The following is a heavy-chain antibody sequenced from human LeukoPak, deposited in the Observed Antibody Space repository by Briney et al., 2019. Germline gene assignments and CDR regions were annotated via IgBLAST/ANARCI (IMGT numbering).Heavy chain of an antibody. CDR3: AKDWIQFNRVFDCFDS. J-gene: IGHJ4*02. D-gene: IGHD5-18*01. V-gene: IGHV3-23*01. CDR2: IGNTET. Sequence: GGSLRLSCATSGFPFETNAMSWVRQAPGKGLKWVATIGNTETFYADSVTGRFTISRDNSKNTVNLQMNRLRVEDTAIYYCAKDWIQFNRVFDCFDSWGQGTLVTVSS. CDR1: GFPFETNA.